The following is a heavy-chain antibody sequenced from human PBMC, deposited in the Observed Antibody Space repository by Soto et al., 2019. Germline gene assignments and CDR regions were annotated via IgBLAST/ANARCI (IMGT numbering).Heavy chain of an antibody. CDR1: NYSISSGYH. V-gene: IGHV4-38-2*02. Sequence: PSETLSLTCIVSNYSISSGYHWGWIRQPPGKGLEGIGTIYQSGNTYQNPSLKSRVILSIDTSKNQFSLNLRNVTAADTAVYYCVRGNVNFDFWGKGILVTVSS. CDR2: IYQSGNT. CDR3: VRGNVNFDF. J-gene: IGHJ4*02.